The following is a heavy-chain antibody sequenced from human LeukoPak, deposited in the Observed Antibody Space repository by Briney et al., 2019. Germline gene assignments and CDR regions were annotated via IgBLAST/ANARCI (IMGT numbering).Heavy chain of an antibody. CDR3: AKGYTFGGVIADYYMDV. CDR1: GFTFSSYE. J-gene: IGHJ6*03. D-gene: IGHD3-16*02. V-gene: IGHV3-48*03. Sequence: GGSLRLSCAASGFTFSSYEMNWGRPAPGKGLEWVSYISSRGSTIYYADSVNGRFTISINNAKNSLYLQMNSLRAEDTAVYYCAKGYTFGGVIADYYMDVWGKGTTVTISS. CDR2: ISSRGSTI.